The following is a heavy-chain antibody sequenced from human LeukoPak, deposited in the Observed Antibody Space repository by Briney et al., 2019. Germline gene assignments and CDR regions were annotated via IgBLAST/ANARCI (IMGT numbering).Heavy chain of an antibody. CDR1: GGSISSGSYY. J-gene: IGHJ5*02. V-gene: IGHV4-61*01. CDR2: IYYSGST. D-gene: IGHD5-12*01. Sequence: SETLSLTCTVSGGSISSGSYYWSRIRQPPGKGLEWIGYIYYSGSTNYNPSLKSRVTISVDTSKNQFSLKLSSVTAADTAVYYCARGGSGRQYNWFDPWGQGTLVTVSS. CDR3: ARGGSGRQYNWFDP.